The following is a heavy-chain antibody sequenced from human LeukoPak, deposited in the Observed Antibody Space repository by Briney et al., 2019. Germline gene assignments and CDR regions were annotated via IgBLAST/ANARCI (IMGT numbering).Heavy chain of an antibody. V-gene: IGHV1-46*01. CDR2: INPSGGST. CDR1: GYTFTSYY. Sequence: ASVKVSCKASGYTFTSYYMHWVRQAPGQGLEWMGIINPSGGSTSYAQKFQGRVTMTRDTSISTAYMELSRLRSDDTAVYYCARSYYGSGSGGYYYYMDVWGKGTTVTVSS. CDR3: ARSYYGSGSGGYYYYMDV. D-gene: IGHD3-10*01. J-gene: IGHJ6*03.